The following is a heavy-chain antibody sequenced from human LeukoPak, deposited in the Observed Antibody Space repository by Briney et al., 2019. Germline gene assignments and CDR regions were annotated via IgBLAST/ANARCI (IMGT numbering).Heavy chain of an antibody. CDR2: IKSKTDGGTT. J-gene: IGHJ3*02. CDR1: GFTFSNAW. CDR3: TTNVLDPDAFDI. D-gene: IGHD2-8*02. V-gene: IGHV3-15*01. Sequence: SGGSQELSCAASGFTFSNAWMSWVSQAPGKGLEWVGRIKSKTDGGTTDYAASVKGRFTISRDDSKNTLYLQMNSLKTEDTAVYYCTTNVLDPDAFDIWGPETAVSVSS.